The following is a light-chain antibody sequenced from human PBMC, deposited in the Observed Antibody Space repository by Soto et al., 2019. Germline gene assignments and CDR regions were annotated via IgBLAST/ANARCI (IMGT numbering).Light chain of an antibody. CDR1: QHIGTE. CDR2: ASS. V-gene: IGKV1-6*01. CDR3: LQDYSYPRT. Sequence: IQMTQSPSSLSASVGDRVTITCRASQHIGTELGWYQQKPGKAPELLIYASSILQSGVPSRFSGSGSGTDFTLTISSLQPEDFATYYCLQDYSYPRTFGQGTRVESK. J-gene: IGKJ1*01.